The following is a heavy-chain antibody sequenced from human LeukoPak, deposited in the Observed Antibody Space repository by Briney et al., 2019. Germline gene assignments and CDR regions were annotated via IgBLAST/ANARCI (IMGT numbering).Heavy chain of an antibody. V-gene: IGHV3-23*01. J-gene: IGHJ6*03. CDR3: AKDAACGGDCYLDYYYYYMDV. CDR2: FSGTDGGT. CDR1: GFTVSSYG. D-gene: IGHD2-21*02. Sequence: SGGSLRLSCAASGFTVSSYGMTWVRQAPGKGLEWVSSFSGTDGGTYYADSVKGRFTISRDNSKNTLYLQMNSLRAEDTAAYYCAKDAACGGDCYLDYYYYYMDVWGRGTTVTISS.